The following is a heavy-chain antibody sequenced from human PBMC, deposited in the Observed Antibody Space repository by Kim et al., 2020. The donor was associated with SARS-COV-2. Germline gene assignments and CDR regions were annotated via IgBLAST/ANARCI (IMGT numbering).Heavy chain of an antibody. CDR3: AREEVVVTATVVYFYYGVDV. CDR2: IHTSGST. J-gene: IGHJ6*02. CDR1: GGSISSGSYY. Sequence: SETLSLTCTVSGGSISSGSYYWSWIRQPAGKGLVWIGHIHTSGSTKYNPSLKSRVTISVDTSKNQFSLELTSMTAADTAVYYCAREEVVVTATVVYFYYGVDVWGPGTTVTVSS. D-gene: IGHD2-15*01. V-gene: IGHV4-61*09.